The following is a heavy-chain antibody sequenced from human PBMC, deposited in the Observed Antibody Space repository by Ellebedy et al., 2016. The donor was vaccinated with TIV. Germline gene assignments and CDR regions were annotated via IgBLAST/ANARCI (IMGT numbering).Heavy chain of an antibody. CDR2: INNSGGTT. D-gene: IGHD3-10*01. CDR3: VKGVSIGATARAK. Sequence: GGSLRLSXSASGFTFSSFGLHWVRQAPGKGLQFVSTINNSGGTTNYADSVKGRFTISRDNSKNTLYLQMSSLRIEDTAVYYCVKGVSIGATARAKWGQGTLVTVSS. CDR1: GFTFSSFG. V-gene: IGHV3-64D*06. J-gene: IGHJ4*02.